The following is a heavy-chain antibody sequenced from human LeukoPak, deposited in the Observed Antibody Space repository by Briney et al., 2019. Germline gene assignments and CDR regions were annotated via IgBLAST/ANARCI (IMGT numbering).Heavy chain of an antibody. CDR1: GFTFSSYA. D-gene: IGHD2-2*01. Sequence: GPLRPSCAASGFTFSSYAMSWVRQAPGKGLEWVSAIIGSGGSTYYADSVKGRFTISRDNSKNTLYLQMNSLRAEDTAVYYCAKVPAAYNWFDPWGQGTLVTDSP. J-gene: IGHJ5*02. CDR2: IIGSGGST. CDR3: AKVPAAYNWFDP. V-gene: IGHV3-23*01.